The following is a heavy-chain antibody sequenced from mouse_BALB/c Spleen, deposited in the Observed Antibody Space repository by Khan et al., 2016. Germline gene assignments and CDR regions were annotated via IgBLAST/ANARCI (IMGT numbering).Heavy chain of an antibody. CDR3: ERENWELAY. D-gene: IGHD4-1*01. V-gene: IGHV1S127*01. J-gene: IGHJ3*01. CDR1: GYSFTRNW. Sequence: QVQLKQSGPQLVRPGASVKISCKAAGYSFTRNWMHWVKQRPGQGLEWIGMVDPSDGESRLNQKFKDKAKLTVDTSSSTAYMQLSSPTSEESSVYYWERENWELAYWGQGTLVTVSA. CDR2: VDPSDGES.